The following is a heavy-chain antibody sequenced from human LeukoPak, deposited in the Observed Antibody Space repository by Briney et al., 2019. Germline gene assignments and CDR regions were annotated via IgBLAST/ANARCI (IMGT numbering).Heavy chain of an antibody. Sequence: GGSLRLSCAASGFTFSNAWMSWVRQAPGEGLEWVGRIKSKTDGGTTDYAAPVKGRFTISRDDSKNTLYLQMISLKTEDTAVYYCTPFVLVITFGGAITDRWGQGTLVTVSS. J-gene: IGHJ4*02. D-gene: IGHD3-16*01. CDR2: IKSKTDGGTT. CDR3: TPFVLVITFGGAITDR. CDR1: GFTFSNAW. V-gene: IGHV3-15*01.